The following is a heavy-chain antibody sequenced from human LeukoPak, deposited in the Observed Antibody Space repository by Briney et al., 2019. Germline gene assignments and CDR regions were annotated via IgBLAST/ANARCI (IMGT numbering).Heavy chain of an antibody. V-gene: IGHV3-53*01. J-gene: IGHJ6*02. CDR2: VYSGGGI. CDR3: AKKGGDFSPECKGYYAMEV. CDR1: GFTVSSNY. D-gene: IGHD2-21*02. Sequence: PGGSLRLSCAASGFTVSSNYMSWVRQAPGKGLEWVSVVYSGGGIYYADSVKGRFTISRDDSKNTVSLHMNSLRAEDTAVYYCAKKGGDFSPECKGYYAMEVWGQGTTVTVSS.